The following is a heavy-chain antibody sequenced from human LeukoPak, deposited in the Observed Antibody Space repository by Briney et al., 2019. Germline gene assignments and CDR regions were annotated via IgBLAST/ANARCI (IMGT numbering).Heavy chain of an antibody. CDR2: IYYSGST. V-gene: IGHV4-39*07. CDR1: GGSISSSSYY. CDR3: ARDRPVYSSRSDGGY. J-gene: IGHJ4*02. Sequence: PSETLSLTCTVSGGSISSSSYYWGWIRQPPGKGLEWIGSIYYSGSTYYNPSLKSRVTISVDKSKNQFSLKLSSVTAADTAVYYCARDRPVYSSRSDGGYWGQGTLVTVSS. D-gene: IGHD6-13*01.